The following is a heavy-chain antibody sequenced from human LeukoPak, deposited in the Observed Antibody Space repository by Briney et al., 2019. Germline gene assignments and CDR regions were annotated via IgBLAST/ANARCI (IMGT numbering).Heavy chain of an antibody. CDR3: AREGAYGLGSYSDYFDY. CDR2: IKQDGSEK. Sequence: GGSLRLSCAASGFTFSSYWMSWVRQAPGKGLEWVANIKQDGSEKYYVDSVKGRFTISRDNAKNSLYLQMNSLRAEDTAVYYCAREGAYGLGSYSDYFDYWGQGTLVTVSS. J-gene: IGHJ4*02. V-gene: IGHV3-7*01. CDR1: GFTFSSYW. D-gene: IGHD3-10*01.